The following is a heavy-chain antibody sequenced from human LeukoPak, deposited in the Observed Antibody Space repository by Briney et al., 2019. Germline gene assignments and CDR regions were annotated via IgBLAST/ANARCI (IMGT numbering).Heavy chain of an antibody. D-gene: IGHD4-17*01. CDR3: ARDNYGDYGFDY. J-gene: IGHJ4*02. V-gene: IGHV3-30*02. CDR2: IRYDGSNK. CDR1: GFTLSTYG. Sequence: GGSLRLSCAASGFTLSTYGMHWVRQAPGKGLEWVAFIRYDGSNKYYADSVKGRFTISRDNSKNTLYLQMNSLRAEDTAVYYCARDNYGDYGFDYWGQGTLVTVSS.